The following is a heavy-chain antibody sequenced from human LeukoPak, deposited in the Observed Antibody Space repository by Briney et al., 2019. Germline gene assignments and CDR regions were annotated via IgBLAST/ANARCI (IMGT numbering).Heavy chain of an antibody. D-gene: IGHD5-18*01. CDR1: GGSISSSSYY. CDR3: ARVDTAMAGIDY. Sequence: SETLSLTCTVSGGSISSSSYYWGWIRQPPGKGLEWIGSIYYSGSTYYNPSLKSRVTISVDTSKNQFSLKLSSVTAADTAVYYCARVDTAMAGIDYWGQGTLVTVSS. J-gene: IGHJ4*02. CDR2: IYYSGST. V-gene: IGHV4-39*01.